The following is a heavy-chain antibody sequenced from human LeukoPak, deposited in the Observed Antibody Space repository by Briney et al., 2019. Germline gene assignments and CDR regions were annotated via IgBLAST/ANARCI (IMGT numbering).Heavy chain of an antibody. V-gene: IGHV3-23*01. Sequence: PGGSLRLSCAASGFTFSDYYMSWIRQAPGKGLEWVSAISGSGGSTYYADSVKGRFTISRDNSKNTLYLQMNSLRAEDTAVYYCAKDMRRFLDRADPWGQGTLVTVSS. CDR2: ISGSGGST. CDR3: AKDMRRFLDRADP. J-gene: IGHJ5*02. D-gene: IGHD3-3*01. CDR1: GFTFSDYY.